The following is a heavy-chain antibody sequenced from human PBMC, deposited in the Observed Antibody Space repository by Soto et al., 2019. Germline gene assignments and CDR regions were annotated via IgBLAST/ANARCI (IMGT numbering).Heavy chain of an antibody. Sequence: QVQLVESGGGVVQPGRSLRLSCAASGFTFSSYGMHWVRQAPGKGLEWVAVISYDGSNKYYADSVKGRFTISRDNSKNTLYLQMNSLRAEDTAVYYCAKDGGRWGSYPAFDYWGQGTLVTVSS. D-gene: IGHD3-16*02. J-gene: IGHJ4*02. CDR3: AKDGGRWGSYPAFDY. CDR2: ISYDGSNK. V-gene: IGHV3-30*18. CDR1: GFTFSSYG.